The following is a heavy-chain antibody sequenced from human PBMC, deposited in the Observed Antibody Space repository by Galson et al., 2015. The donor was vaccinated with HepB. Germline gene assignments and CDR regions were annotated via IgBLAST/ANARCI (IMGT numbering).Heavy chain of an antibody. CDR3: AKDRLVDTGMGY. D-gene: IGHD5-18*01. J-gene: IGHJ4*02. Sequence: SLRLSCAASGFTFSSYAMSWVRQAPGRGLEWVSAISGSGGSTYYADSVKGRFTISRDNSKNTLYPQMNSLRAEDTAVYYCAKDRLVDTGMGYWGQGTLVTVSS. CDR1: GFTFSSYA. V-gene: IGHV3-23*01. CDR2: ISGSGGST.